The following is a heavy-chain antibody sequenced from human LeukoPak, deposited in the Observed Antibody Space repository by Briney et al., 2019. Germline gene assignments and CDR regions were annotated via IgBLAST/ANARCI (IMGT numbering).Heavy chain of an antibody. D-gene: IGHD3-10*01. CDR1: GYTFTKYY. CDR2: INPSVGTT. Sequence: SVKVSCKASGYTFTKYYMHWVRQAPGQGLEWMGIINPSVGTTLYAQKFQGRVTLTRDTSTTTVYMEVTSLRAEDTAVYYCARGPPAGWVRGVKRYYYYGMDVWGQGTTVTVSS. V-gene: IGHV1-46*01. J-gene: IGHJ6*02. CDR3: ARGPPAGWVRGVKRYYYYGMDV.